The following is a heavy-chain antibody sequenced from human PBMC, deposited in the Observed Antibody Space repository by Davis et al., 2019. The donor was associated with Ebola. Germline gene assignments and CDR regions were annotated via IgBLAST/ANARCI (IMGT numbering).Heavy chain of an antibody. Sequence: ASVKVSCKASGYTFTGYYMHWVRQAPGQGLEWMGWINPNSGGTNYAQKFQGRVTITRSTSISTAYMELSSLTSEDTAVYYCARAYPGMFDYWGQGTLVTVSS. CDR2: INPNSGGT. J-gene: IGHJ4*02. D-gene: IGHD6-13*01. CDR1: GYTFTGYY. V-gene: IGHV1-2*02. CDR3: ARAYPGMFDY.